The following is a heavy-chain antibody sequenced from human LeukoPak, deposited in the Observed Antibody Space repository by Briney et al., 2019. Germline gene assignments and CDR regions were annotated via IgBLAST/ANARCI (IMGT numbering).Heavy chain of an antibody. CDR2: INPNSGGT. CDR1: GYTFTGYY. Sequence: ASVKVSCKASGYTFTGYYMHWVRQAPGQGLEWMGWINPNSGGTNYAQKFQGRVTITTDESTSTAYMELSSLRSEDTAVYYCASPTAYYYDSSGFDIWGQGTMVTVSS. J-gene: IGHJ3*02. V-gene: IGHV1-2*02. CDR3: ASPTAYYYDSSGFDI. D-gene: IGHD3-22*01.